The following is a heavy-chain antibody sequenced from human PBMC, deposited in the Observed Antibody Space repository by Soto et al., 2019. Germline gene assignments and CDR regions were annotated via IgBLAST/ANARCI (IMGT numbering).Heavy chain of an antibody. D-gene: IGHD3-16*02. CDR1: GFTFSSYG. CDR2: ISYDGSNK. J-gene: IGHJ4*02. V-gene: IGHV3-30*18. CDR3: AKGPLRLGELSLYQVPN. Sequence: GGSLRLSCAASGFTFSSYGMHWVRQAPGKGLEWVAVISYDGSNKYYADSVKGRFTISRDNSKNTLYLQMNSLRAEDTAVYYCAKGPLRLGELSLYQVPNWGQGTLVTVSS.